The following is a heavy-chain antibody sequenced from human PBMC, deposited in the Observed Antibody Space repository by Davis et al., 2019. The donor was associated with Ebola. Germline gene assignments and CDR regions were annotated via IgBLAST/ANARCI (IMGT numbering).Heavy chain of an antibody. CDR3: ARKFYDILTGYPNPFDY. Sequence: SETLSLTCTVSGGSISSYYWSWIRQPPGKGLEWIGYIYHTGDTYYNPSLKSRVTISVDTSKNQFSLKLSSVTAADTAVYYCARKFYDILTGYPNPFDYWGQGTLVTVSS. CDR2: IYHTGDT. J-gene: IGHJ4*02. CDR1: GGSISSYY. V-gene: IGHV4-4*08. D-gene: IGHD3-9*01.